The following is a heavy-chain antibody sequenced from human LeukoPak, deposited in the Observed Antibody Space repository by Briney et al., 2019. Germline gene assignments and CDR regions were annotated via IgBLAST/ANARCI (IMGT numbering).Heavy chain of an antibody. J-gene: IGHJ4*02. CDR1: GFTFSSYA. D-gene: IGHD3-22*01. CDR2: ISYDGSNK. CDR3: AREDYYDSSGPLDY. V-gene: IGHV3-30-3*01. Sequence: GGSLRLSCAASGFTFSSYAMHWVRQAPGKGLEWAAVISYDGSNKYYADSVKGRFTISRDNSKNTLYLQMNSLRAEDTAVYYCAREDYYDSSGPLDYWGQGTLVTVSS.